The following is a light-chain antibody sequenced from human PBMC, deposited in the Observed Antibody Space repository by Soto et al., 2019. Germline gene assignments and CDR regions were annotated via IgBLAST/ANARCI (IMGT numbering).Light chain of an antibody. Sequence: DIVMTQSPDSLAVSLGERATINCKSSQSVLYSSNNKNYLAWYQQKPGQPPKLLIFWASTRDSGVPDRFGGSGSGTDLTLTISSLQAEDVAVYYCQQYYTTPYTFGQGTKLEIK. CDR2: WAS. J-gene: IGKJ2*01. V-gene: IGKV4-1*01. CDR3: QQYYTTPYT. CDR1: QSVLYSSNNKNY.